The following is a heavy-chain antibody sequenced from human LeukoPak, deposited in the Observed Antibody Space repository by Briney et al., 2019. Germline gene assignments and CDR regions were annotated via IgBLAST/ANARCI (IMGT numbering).Heavy chain of an antibody. CDR3: ARQTVAGRTIDY. CDR1: GGSISSSSYY. D-gene: IGHD6-19*01. J-gene: IGHJ4*02. Sequence: SETLSLTCTVSGGSISSSSYYWGWIRQPPGKGLEWIGSIYYSGSTYYNPSLKSRVTISVDTSKNQFSLKLSSVTAADTAVYYCARQTVAGRTIDYWGQGTLVTVSS. V-gene: IGHV4-39*07. CDR2: IYYSGST.